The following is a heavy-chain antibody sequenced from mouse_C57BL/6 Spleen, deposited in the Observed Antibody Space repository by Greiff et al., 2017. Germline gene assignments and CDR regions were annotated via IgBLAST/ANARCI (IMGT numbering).Heavy chain of an antibody. J-gene: IGHJ2*01. Sequence: QVQLQQSGAELVKPGASVKISCKASGYAFSSYWMNWVKQRPGKGLEWIGQIYPGDGDTNYNGKFKGKATLTADKSSSTAYMQLSSLTSEDSAVYFWARSRYYGSSYGYFDYWGQGTTLTVSS. D-gene: IGHD1-1*01. CDR1: GYAFSSYW. CDR2: IYPGDGDT. CDR3: ARSRYYGSSYGYFDY. V-gene: IGHV1-80*01.